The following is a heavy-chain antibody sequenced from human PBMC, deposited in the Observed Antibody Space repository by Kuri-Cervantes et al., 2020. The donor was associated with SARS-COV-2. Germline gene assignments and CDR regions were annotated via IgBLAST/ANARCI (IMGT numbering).Heavy chain of an antibody. CDR1: GFTFSSYW. J-gene: IGHJ4*02. V-gene: IGHV3-74*01. CDR2: INSDGSST. D-gene: IGHD3-22*01. CDR3: ARDYYDSSGVY. Sequence: GESLKISCAASGFTFSSYWMHCVRQAPGKGLVWVSRINSDGSSTSYADSVKGRFTISRDNAKNTLYLQMNSLRAEDTAVYYCARDYYDSSGVYWSQGTLVTVSS.